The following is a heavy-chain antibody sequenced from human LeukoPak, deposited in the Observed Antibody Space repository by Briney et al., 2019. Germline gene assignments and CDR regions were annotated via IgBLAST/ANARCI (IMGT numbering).Heavy chain of an antibody. CDR1: GFTFSSYA. V-gene: IGHV3-23*01. CDR3: AKGHGGSYQIDY. J-gene: IGHJ4*02. CDR2: ISGSGGST. Sequence: GGSLRLSCAASGFTFSSYAMNWVRQAPGKGLEWVSTISGSGGSTYYADSVKGRFTISRDNSKNTLYLQMNSLRAEDTALYLCAKGHGGSYQIDYWGQGTLVTVSS. D-gene: IGHD1-26*01.